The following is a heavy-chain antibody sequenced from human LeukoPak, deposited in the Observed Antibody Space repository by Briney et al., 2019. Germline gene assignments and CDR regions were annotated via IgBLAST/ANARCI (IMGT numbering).Heavy chain of an antibody. V-gene: IGHV3-23*01. CDR3: AKDMNNFGHRADH. D-gene: IGHD1/OR15-1a*01. J-gene: IGHJ4*02. Sequence: QPGGSLRLSCAASGFTFTNYAMTWVRHAPGKGLEWVSIISGSGGSTYYADSVKGRFTISRDSSKNTLYLQMKCLGGEDTAAIYGAKDMNNFGHRADHWGQGALVTVS. CDR2: ISGSGGST. CDR1: GFTFTNYA.